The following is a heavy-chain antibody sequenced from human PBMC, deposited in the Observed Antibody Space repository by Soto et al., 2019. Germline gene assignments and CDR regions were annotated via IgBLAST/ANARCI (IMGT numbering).Heavy chain of an antibody. CDR3: ARVMSYDHYYYGMDV. V-gene: IGHV5-51*01. J-gene: IGHJ6*02. D-gene: IGHD3-10*01. CDR2: IYPGDSDT. CDR1: GYSFTSYW. Sequence: PGESLKISCKGSGYSFTSYWIGWVRQMPGKGLEWMGIIYPGDSDTRYSPSFQGQVTISADKSISTAYLQWSSLKASDTAMYYCARVMSYDHYYYGMDVWGQGTTVTVSS.